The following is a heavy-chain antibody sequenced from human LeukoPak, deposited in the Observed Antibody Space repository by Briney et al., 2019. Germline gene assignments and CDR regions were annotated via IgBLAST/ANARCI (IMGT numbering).Heavy chain of an antibody. CDR2: ISAYNGNT. CDR1: GYTFTSYG. D-gene: IGHD1-14*01. J-gene: IGHJ4*02. CDR3: AADNQQITV. V-gene: IGHV1-18*01. Sequence: ALVKVSCKASGYTFTSYGISWVRQAPGQGLEWMGWISAYNGNTNYAQKLQGRVTMTRDMSTSTAHLELRGLKSDDTAVYYCAADNQQITVWGQGTLVTVSS.